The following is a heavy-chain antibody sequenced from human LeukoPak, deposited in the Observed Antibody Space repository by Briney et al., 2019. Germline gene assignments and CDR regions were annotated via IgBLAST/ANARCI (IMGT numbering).Heavy chain of an antibody. J-gene: IGHJ4*02. CDR1: GFTFSSYA. D-gene: IGHD2-2*01. CDR2: ISYDGSNK. V-gene: IGHV3-30-3*01. CDR3: AKDPDIVVVPAAPSFDY. Sequence: GGSLRLSCAASGFTFSSYAMHWVRQAPGKGLEWVAVISYDGSNKYYADSVKGRFTISRDNSKNTLYLQMNSLRAEDTAVYYCAKDPDIVVVPAAPSFDYWGQGTLVTVSS.